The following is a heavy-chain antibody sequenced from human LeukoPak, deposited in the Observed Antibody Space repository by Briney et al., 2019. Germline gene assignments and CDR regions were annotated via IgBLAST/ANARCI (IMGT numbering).Heavy chain of an antibody. V-gene: IGHV3-23*01. CDR2: ISGSGGST. CDR1: GFTFSSYS. D-gene: IGHD2-2*01. Sequence: GGSLRLSCAASGFTFSSYSMNWVRQAPGKGLEWVSAISGSGGSTYYADSVTGRFTISRHNSKNTLYLQMNSLRVEDTAVYYCAKRPADMASLAYWGQGTLVTISS. CDR3: AKRPADMASLAY. J-gene: IGHJ4*02.